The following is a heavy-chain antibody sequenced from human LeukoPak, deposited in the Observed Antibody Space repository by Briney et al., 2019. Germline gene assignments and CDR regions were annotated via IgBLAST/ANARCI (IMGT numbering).Heavy chain of an antibody. CDR1: GFTFDDYA. V-gene: IGHV3-9*03. D-gene: IGHD3-10*01. Sequence: GRSLRLSCAASGFTFDDYAMHWVRQAPGKGLEWVSGISWNSGSIGYADSVKGRFTISRDNAKNSLYLQMNSLRAEDMASYYCAKDKGYGSGSYNYFDYGGQGTLVTVSS. CDR2: ISWNSGSI. J-gene: IGHJ4*02. CDR3: AKDKGYGSGSYNYFDY.